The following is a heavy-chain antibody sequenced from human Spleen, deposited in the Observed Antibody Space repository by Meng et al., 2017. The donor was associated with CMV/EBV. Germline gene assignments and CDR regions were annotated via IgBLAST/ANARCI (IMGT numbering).Heavy chain of an antibody. CDR1: GFTFSSYS. J-gene: IGHJ3*02. V-gene: IGHV3-21*01. D-gene: IGHD6-13*01. CDR2: ISSSSSYI. Sequence: GESLKISCAASGFTFSSYSMNWVRQAPGKGLEWVSSISSSSSYIYYADSVKGRFTISRDNAKNSLYLQMNSLRAEDTAVYYCARGSSGWYKTGDIWGQGKMVTVSS. CDR3: ARGSSGWYKTGDI.